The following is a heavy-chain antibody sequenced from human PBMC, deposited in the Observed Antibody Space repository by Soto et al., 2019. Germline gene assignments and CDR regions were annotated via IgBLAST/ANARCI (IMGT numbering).Heavy chain of an antibody. V-gene: IGHV3-73*01. J-gene: IGHJ4*02. CDR1: GFVFKDSS. D-gene: IGHD3-10*01. CDR2: IRDRAVSYAT. Sequence: EVLLVESGGGLVQPGGSLKLSCAASGFVFKDSSIHWVRQASVKGLEWVGRIRDRAVSYATAYAASVKGRFTISRDDSTNTAYLQMNSLKTEDTAIYYCTRLISAAQDYWGQGTLVTVSS. CDR3: TRLISAAQDY.